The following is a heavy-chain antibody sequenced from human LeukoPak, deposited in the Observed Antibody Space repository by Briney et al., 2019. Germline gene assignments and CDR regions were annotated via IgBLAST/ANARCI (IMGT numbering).Heavy chain of an antibody. D-gene: IGHD7-27*01. Sequence: PGGSLRLSCAASEGFTFTEYYMNWIRQAPGKGLEWVSYSSYSGGAIYYADSVKGRFTISRDNAKNTLYLQMRSLRAEDTAVYYCARDMGNAFDIWGQGTMVTASS. CDR1: EGFTFTEYY. V-gene: IGHV3-11*01. CDR3: ARDMGNAFDI. CDR2: SSYSGGAI. J-gene: IGHJ3*02.